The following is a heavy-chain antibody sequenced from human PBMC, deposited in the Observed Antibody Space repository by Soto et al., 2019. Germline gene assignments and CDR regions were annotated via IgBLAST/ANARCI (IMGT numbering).Heavy chain of an antibody. Sequence: SLRLSCAASGFTFSSYAMHWVRQAPGKGLEWVAVISYDGSNKYYADSVKGRFTISRDNSKNTLYLQMNSLRAEDTAVYYCASLGYCSGGSCYSNGMDVWGQGTTVTVSS. D-gene: IGHD2-15*01. J-gene: IGHJ6*02. CDR1: GFTFSSYA. V-gene: IGHV3-30-3*01. CDR3: ASLGYCSGGSCYSNGMDV. CDR2: ISYDGSNK.